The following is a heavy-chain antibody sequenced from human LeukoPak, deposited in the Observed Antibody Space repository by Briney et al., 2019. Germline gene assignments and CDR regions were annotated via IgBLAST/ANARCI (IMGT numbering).Heavy chain of an antibody. J-gene: IGHJ4*02. CDR1: GGTFSSYA. CDR3: ARDSGSYLDPFDY. V-gene: IGHV1-69*13. D-gene: IGHD1-26*01. Sequence: ASVKVSCKASGGTFSSYAISWVRQAPGQGLEWMGGIIPIFGTANYAQKFQGRVTITADESTSTAYMELSSLRSEDTAVYYCARDSGSYLDPFDYCGQGTLVTVSS. CDR2: IIPIFGTA.